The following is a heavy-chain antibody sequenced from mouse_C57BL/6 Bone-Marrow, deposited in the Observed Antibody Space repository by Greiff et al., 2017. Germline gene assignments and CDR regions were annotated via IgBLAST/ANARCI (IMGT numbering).Heavy chain of an antibody. D-gene: IGHD1-1*01. V-gene: IGHV3-6*01. CDR3: ARAYGSPYYFDY. Sequence: DVHLVESGPGLVKPSQSLSLTCSVTGYSITSGYYWNWIRQFPGNKLEWMGYISYDGSNNYNPSLKNRISITRDTSKNQFFLKLNSVTTEDTATYYFARAYGSPYYFDYWGQGTTLTVSS. J-gene: IGHJ2*01. CDR2: ISYDGSN. CDR1: GYSITSGYY.